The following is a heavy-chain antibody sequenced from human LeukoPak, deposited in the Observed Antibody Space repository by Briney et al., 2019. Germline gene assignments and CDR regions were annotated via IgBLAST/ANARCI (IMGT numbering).Heavy chain of an antibody. V-gene: IGHV3-48*01. CDR2: ISNSSSTI. Sequence: PGGSLRLSCAASGFTFSSYSMNWVRQAPGKGLERVSYISNSSSTIYYADSVKGRFTISRDNAKNSLYLQMNSLRAEDTAVYYCTRGDEIKHAFDIWGQGTMFTVSS. J-gene: IGHJ3*02. CDR3: TRGDEIKHAFDI. D-gene: IGHD5-24*01. CDR1: GFTFSSYS.